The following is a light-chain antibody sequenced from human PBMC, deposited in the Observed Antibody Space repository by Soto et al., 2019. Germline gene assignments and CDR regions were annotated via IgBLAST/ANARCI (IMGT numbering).Light chain of an antibody. CDR1: SGYSTYA. CDR2: LNSDGTH. V-gene: IGLV4-69*01. J-gene: IGLJ2*01. CDR3: QTWDTVGV. Sequence: QLVLTQSPSASASLGASVKLTCTLRSGYSTYAIAWHQQQPEKGPRFLMKLNSDGTHDKGDGIPDRFSGSTSGAERYLNISSLQSEDEADYYCQTWDTVGVFGGGTKVTVL.